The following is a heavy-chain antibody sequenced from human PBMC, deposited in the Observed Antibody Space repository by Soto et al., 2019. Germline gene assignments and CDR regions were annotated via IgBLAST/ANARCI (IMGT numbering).Heavy chain of an antibody. D-gene: IGHD2-2*01. CDR1: GGSISSSSYY. Sequence: QLQLQESGPGLVKPSETLSHTCTVSGGSISSSSYYWGWIHQPPGKGLEWIGSIYYSGSTYYNPSLKSRVTISVDTSKNQFSLKLSSVTAADTAVYYCARREVVPAAMPFDYWGQGTLVTVSS. J-gene: IGHJ4*02. CDR2: IYYSGST. CDR3: ARREVVPAAMPFDY. V-gene: IGHV4-39*01.